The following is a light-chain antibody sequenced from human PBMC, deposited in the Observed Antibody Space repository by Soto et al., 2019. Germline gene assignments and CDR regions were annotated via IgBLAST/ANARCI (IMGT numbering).Light chain of an antibody. CDR1: NSDVGAYNY. CDR3: SSYTTTSTLRV. Sequence: QSALTQPASVSGSPGQSITISCTGTNSDVGAYNYVSWYQQHPGKAPKLMVFEVSDRPPGVSIRFSGSKSGNTASLTISGLQGEDEADYFCSSYTTTSTLRVFGGGTKLTVL. V-gene: IGLV2-14*01. CDR2: EVS. J-gene: IGLJ3*02.